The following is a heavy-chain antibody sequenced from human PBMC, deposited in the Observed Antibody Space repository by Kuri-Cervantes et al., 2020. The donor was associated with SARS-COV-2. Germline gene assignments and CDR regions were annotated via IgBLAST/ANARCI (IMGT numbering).Heavy chain of an antibody. CDR1: GFTFSDHN. D-gene: IGHD2-15*01. CDR2: IGSSNYYK. CDR3: ARDQSIHFEVLVAATDVTWFDP. V-gene: IGHV3-21*01. Sequence: GESLKISCTGSGFTFSDHNMNWVRQAPGKGLEWVAPIGSSNYYKHYADSVKGRFTISRDNAKNSLYLQMSSLRADDTAMYYCARDQSIHFEVLVAATDVTWFDPWGQGTLVTVSS. J-gene: IGHJ5*02.